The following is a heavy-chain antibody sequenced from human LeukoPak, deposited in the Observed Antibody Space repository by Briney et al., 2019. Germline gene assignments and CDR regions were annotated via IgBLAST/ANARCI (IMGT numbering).Heavy chain of an antibody. CDR2: FDPEDGET. CDR3: ATDSPFTGRYYFDY. CDR1: GYTLTELS. Sequence: ASVTVSCKVSGYTLTELSMHWVRQAPGKGLEWMGGFDPEDGETIYAQKFQGRVTMTEDTSTDTAYMELSSLRSEDTAVYYCATDSPFTGRYYFDYWGQGTLVTVSS. D-gene: IGHD1-14*01. J-gene: IGHJ4*02. V-gene: IGHV1-24*01.